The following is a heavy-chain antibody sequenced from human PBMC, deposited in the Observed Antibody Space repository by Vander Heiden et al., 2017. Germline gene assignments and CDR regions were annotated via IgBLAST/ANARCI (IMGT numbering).Heavy chain of an antibody. Sequence: HLLASGPSLLKPSETLSLTCTVSGRSISRYYWSWIRQPPGKGLEWIGYIYYSGSTNYNPSHKSRVTISVDTSKNQFSLKLSSVTAADTAVYYCARTASYGGNSRGAFDIWGQGTMVTVSS. CDR2: IYYSGST. CDR1: GRSISRYY. J-gene: IGHJ3*02. CDR3: ARTASYGGNSRGAFDI. D-gene: IGHD4-17*01. V-gene: IGHV4-59*08.